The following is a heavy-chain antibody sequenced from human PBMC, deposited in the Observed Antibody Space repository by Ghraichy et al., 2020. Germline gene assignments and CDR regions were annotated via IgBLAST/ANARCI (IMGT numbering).Heavy chain of an antibody. Sequence: ASVKVSCKASGYTFTTYPMHWVRQAPGQRLEWKGWINAGNGDTKYSQKFQGRVTITRDTSASTAYMELSSLRSEDTAVYYCARDPGDGYNRRPFDIWGQGTMVTVSS. D-gene: IGHD5-24*01. CDR2: INAGNGDT. V-gene: IGHV1-3*01. J-gene: IGHJ3*02. CDR1: GYTFTTYP. CDR3: ARDPGDGYNRRPFDI.